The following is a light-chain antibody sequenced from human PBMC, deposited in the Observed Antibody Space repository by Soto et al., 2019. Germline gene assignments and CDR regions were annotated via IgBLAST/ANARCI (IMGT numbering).Light chain of an antibody. CDR1: QSVTSN. CDR3: QQYERYVT. J-gene: IGKJ5*01. Sequence: EIVMTQSPATLSVSPGERATLSCRASQSVTSNLAWYQHKPGQAPRLLIFGASTRATGIPARFSGSGSGTEFTLTISSLQSEDFAVYYCQQYERYVTFGQGTRLEIK. CDR2: GAS. V-gene: IGKV3-15*01.